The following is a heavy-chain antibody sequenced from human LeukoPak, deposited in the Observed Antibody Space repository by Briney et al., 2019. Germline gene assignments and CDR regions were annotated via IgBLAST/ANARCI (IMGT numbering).Heavy chain of an antibody. CDR1: GYTFTGYY. CDR3: ARVTGSSWSFDY. D-gene: IGHD6-13*01. CDR2: INPNSGGT. Sequence: GASVKVSCKAFGYTFTGYYMHWVRQAPGQGLEWMGRINPNSGGTNYAQKFQGRVTMTRDTSISTAYMELSRLRSDDTAVYYCARVTGSSWSFDYWGQGTLVTVSS. J-gene: IGHJ4*02. V-gene: IGHV1-2*06.